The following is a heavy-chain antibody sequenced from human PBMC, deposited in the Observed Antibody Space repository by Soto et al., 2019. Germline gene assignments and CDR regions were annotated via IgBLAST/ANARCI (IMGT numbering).Heavy chain of an antibody. CDR2: IDWDDDK. J-gene: IGHJ6*02. V-gene: IGHV2-70*01. D-gene: IGHD4-17*01. CDR3: ARSMDYYGDPLSHYYYYYGMDV. Sequence: GSGPTLVNPTQTLTLTCTFSGFSLSTSGMCVSWIRQPPGKALEWLALIDWDDDKYYSTSLKTRLTISKDTSKNQVVLTMTNMDPVDTATYYCARSMDYYGDPLSHYYYYYGMDVWGQGTTVTVSS. CDR1: GFSLSTSGMC.